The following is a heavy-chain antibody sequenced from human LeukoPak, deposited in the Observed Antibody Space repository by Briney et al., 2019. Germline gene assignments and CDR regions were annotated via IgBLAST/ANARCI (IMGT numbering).Heavy chain of an antibody. CDR1: GYAFSVSY. D-gene: IGHD2-21*01. CDR3: ARGLGSFGDWYFDD. CDR2: IYPNSGGT. V-gene: IGHV1-2*02. J-gene: IGHJ4*02. Sequence: GASVKASCRASGYAFSVSYMHWVRQAPGQGLEWMGWIYPNSGGTNYAQKFQGRVTMTRVTAITTAYMELTRLKSDDTAVYYCARGLGSFGDWYFDDWGQGTLVTVSS.